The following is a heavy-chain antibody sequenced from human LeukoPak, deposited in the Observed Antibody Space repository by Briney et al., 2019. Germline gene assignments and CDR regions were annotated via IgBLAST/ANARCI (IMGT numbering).Heavy chain of an antibody. J-gene: IGHJ4*02. CDR1: GDSVSSNNGA. Sequence: SQTLSLTCAISGDSVSSNNGAWSWIRQAPSRGLEWLARTYYRSKWYTEYAPTVKGRVTINPDTSRNQSSLQLTSVTPEDTAVYYSGRDSSAVFDSWGPGTLVTVSS. D-gene: IGHD3-10*01. CDR3: GRDSSAVFDS. V-gene: IGHV6-1*01. CDR2: TYYRSKWYT.